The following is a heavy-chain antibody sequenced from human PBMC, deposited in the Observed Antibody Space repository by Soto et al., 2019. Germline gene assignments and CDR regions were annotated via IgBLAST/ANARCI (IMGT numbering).Heavy chain of an antibody. D-gene: IGHD3-22*01. CDR2: ISYSGST. V-gene: IGHV4-59*01. CDR1: GGSISSSY. Sequence: SETLSLTCTVSGGSISSSYWSWIRQPPGKGLEWIGYISYSGSTNYNPSLKSRVTISVDTSKNQFSLKLNSVTAADTAMYYCASVRSVYSPLAYWAQGTLVPVS. CDR3: ASVRSVYSPLAY. J-gene: IGHJ4*02.